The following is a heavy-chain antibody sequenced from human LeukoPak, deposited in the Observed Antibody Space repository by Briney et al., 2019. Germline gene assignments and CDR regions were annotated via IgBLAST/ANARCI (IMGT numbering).Heavy chain of an antibody. D-gene: IGHD6-6*01. CDR2: IKQDGSEK. CDR3: ARASVHYYYGMDV. J-gene: IGHJ6*02. V-gene: IGHV3-7*02. Sequence: PGGSLRLSCAASGFTLRSYWMTWVRQAPGKGLEWVGNIKQDGSEKYYVDSVKGRFTISRDSAENSLYLQINSLRAEDTAVYYCARASVHYYYGMDVWGQGTTVTVSS. CDR1: GFTLRSYW.